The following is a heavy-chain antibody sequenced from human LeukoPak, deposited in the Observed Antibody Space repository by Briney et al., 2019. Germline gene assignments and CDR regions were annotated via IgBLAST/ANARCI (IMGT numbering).Heavy chain of an antibody. CDR2: IYYSGRT. J-gene: IGHJ3*02. V-gene: IGHV4-59*01. CDR1: GDSNSSYY. CDR3: ARDKGRAFDI. Sequence: SETLSLTCTDSGDSNSSYYWSCIRQPPGKGLEWIGYIYYSGRTNYNPSLKSRVTMSVDTSKNQFSLKLSSVTAADTAVYYCARDKGRAFDIWGQGTVVTVSS.